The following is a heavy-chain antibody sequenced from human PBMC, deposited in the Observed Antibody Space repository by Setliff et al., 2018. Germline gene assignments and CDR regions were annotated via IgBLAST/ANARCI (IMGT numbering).Heavy chain of an antibody. Sequence: LSLTCAVYGGSFSGYYWSWIRQPPGKGLEWIGEINHSGSTNYNPSLKSRVTISVDTSKNQFSLKLSSVTAADTAVYYCAREGFQNWFDPWGQGTLVTVSS. CDR2: INHSGST. CDR3: AREGFQNWFDP. CDR1: GGSFSGYY. V-gene: IGHV4-34*01. J-gene: IGHJ5*02.